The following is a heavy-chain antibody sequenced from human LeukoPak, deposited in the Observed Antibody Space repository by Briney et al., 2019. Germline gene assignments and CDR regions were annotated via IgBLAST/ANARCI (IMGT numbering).Heavy chain of an antibody. CDR3: ASAAGKNWFDP. Sequence: ASVTVSCKASGYTFTSYDINWVRQAPGQGLEWMGWMNPNSGNTGYAQKFQGRVTITRNTSISTAYMELSSLRSEDTAVYYCASAAGKNWFDPWGQGTLVTVSS. CDR2: MNPNSGNT. V-gene: IGHV1-8*03. D-gene: IGHD2-15*01. CDR1: GYTFTSYD. J-gene: IGHJ5*02.